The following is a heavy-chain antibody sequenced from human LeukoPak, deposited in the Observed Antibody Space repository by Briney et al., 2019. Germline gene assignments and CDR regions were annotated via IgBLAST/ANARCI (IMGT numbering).Heavy chain of an antibody. CDR1: GGSISSYY. CDR2: IYYSGYT. V-gene: IGHV4-59*01. D-gene: IGHD3-10*01. CDR3: ARTTMVRGTYCMDV. J-gene: IGHJ6*03. Sequence: KTSETLSLTCTVSGGSISSYYWSWIRQPPGKGLEWIGCIYYSGYTNYKSSLKSRVTISVDTSKNQFSLKLSSVTAADTAVYYCARTTMVRGTYCMDVRGKGTTVTVSS.